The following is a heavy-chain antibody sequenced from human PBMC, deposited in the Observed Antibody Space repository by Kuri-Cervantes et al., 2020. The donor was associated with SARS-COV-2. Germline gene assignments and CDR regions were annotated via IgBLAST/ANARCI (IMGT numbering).Heavy chain of an antibody. D-gene: IGHD2-2*01. CDR2: ISWNSGSI. Sequence: SLRLSCAASGFTFDDYAMHWVRQAPGKGLEWGSGISWNSGSIGYAESVKGRFTISRDTAKNIFYLEMNSLSVDDSGVYYCARWGTGFCTSSSCHNSVWFGLDVWGRGTTVTVS. J-gene: IGHJ6*02. CDR3: ARWGTGFCTSSSCHNSVWFGLDV. CDR1: GFTFDDYA. V-gene: IGHV3-9*01.